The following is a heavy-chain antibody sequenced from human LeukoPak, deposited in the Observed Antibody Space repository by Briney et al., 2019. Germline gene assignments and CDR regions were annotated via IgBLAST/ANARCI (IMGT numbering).Heavy chain of an antibody. CDR2: ISSNGGST. J-gene: IGHJ4*02. V-gene: IGHV3-64*01. D-gene: IGHD3-22*01. CDR1: GFTFSSYA. Sequence: GGSLRLSCAASGFTFSSYAMHWVRQAPGKGLEYVSAISSNGGSTYYANSVKGRFTISRDNSKNTLYLQMNSLRAEDTAVYYCAKEQWDYYDSSGYGPPFDYWGQGTLVTVSS. CDR3: AKEQWDYYDSSGYGPPFDY.